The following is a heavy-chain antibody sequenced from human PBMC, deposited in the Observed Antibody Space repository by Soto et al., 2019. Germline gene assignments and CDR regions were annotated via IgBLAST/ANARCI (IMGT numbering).Heavy chain of an antibody. Sequence: SETLSLTCAVYGGSFSGYYWSWIRQPPGKGLEWIGEINHSGSTNYNPSLKSRVTISVDTSTSTAYMELRSLRSDDTAVYYCARNQPPVLRYFDWLPEQIDYWGQGTLVTVSS. D-gene: IGHD3-9*01. CDR3: ARNQPPVLRYFDWLPEQIDY. J-gene: IGHJ4*02. CDR1: GGSFSGYY. CDR2: INHSGST. V-gene: IGHV4-34*01.